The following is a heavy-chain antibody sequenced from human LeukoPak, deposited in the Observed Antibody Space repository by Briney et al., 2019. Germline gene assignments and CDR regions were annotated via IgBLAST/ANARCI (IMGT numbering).Heavy chain of an antibody. CDR2: IYYSGST. CDR1: GGSISSSSYY. V-gene: IGHV4-39*07. CDR3: ARVTQWLVPGYYYYYMDV. J-gene: IGHJ6*03. Sequence: PSETLSLTCTVSGGSISSSSYYWGWIRQPPGKGLEWIGSIYYSGSTYYNPSLKSRVTISVDTSKNQFSLKLSSVTAADTAVYYCARVTQWLVPGYYYYYMDVWGKGTTVTVSS. D-gene: IGHD6-19*01.